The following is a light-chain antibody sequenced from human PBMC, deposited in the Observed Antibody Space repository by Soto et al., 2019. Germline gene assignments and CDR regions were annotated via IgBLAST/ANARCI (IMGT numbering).Light chain of an antibody. J-gene: IGLJ2*01. CDR3: ATWDTRLSAVV. V-gene: IGLV1-51*01. CDR2: DNS. Sequence: QSVLTQPPSMSAAPGQKVTISCSGSYSKVGNNFVSWYQQFPGTAPKLLILDNSQRPSGIPDRFFGSKSGSSATLGITGPQTGDAAVYYCATWDTRLSAVVFGGGTKLTVL. CDR1: YSKVGNNF.